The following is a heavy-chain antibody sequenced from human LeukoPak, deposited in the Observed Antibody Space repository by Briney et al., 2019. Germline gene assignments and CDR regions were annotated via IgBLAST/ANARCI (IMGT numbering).Heavy chain of an antibody. CDR3: AELGITMIGGV. CDR1: GFAFSSYE. V-gene: IGHV3-48*03. J-gene: IGHJ6*04. CDR2: ISSSGSTI. Sequence: GGSLRLSCAASGFAFSSYEMNWVRQAPGKGLEWASYISSSGSTIYYADSVKGRFTISRDNAKNSLYLQMNSLRAEDTAVYYCAELGITMIGGVWGKGTTVTISS. D-gene: IGHD3-10*02.